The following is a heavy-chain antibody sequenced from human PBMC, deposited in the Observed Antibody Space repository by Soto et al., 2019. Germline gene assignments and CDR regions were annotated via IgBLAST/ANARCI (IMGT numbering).Heavy chain of an antibody. V-gene: IGHV1-69*06. CDR2: LIPLFGTT. CDR3: ARGPNWGYRFDS. D-gene: IGHD7-27*01. CDR1: GGTFSGHA. J-gene: IGHJ4*02. Sequence: QVQLVQSGAEVKKPGSSVKVSCEASGGTFSGHAISWVRQAPGQGPEWMGGLIPLFGTTQHAQNFQDRLTITADTSTSTAYMELTSLRFEDTALYYCARGPNWGYRFDSWGQGTLVTVSS.